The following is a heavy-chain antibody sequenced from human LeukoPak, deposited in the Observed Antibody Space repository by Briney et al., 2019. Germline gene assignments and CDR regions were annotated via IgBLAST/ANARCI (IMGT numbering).Heavy chain of an antibody. CDR2: IYYSGST. Sequence: SETLSLTCTVSGGSISSYYWSWIRQPPGKGLEWIGCIYYSGSTNYNPSLKSRVTISVDTSKNQFSPKLSSVTAADTAVCYCARVSAAAGRGFDYWGQGTLVTVSS. D-gene: IGHD6-13*01. J-gene: IGHJ4*02. CDR3: ARVSAAAGRGFDY. V-gene: IGHV4-59*01. CDR1: GGSISSYY.